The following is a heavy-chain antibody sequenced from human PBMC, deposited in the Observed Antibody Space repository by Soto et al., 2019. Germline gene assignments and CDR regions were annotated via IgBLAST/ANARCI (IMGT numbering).Heavy chain of an antibody. Sequence: GGSRRLSCAASGFTFSGCAMHGVRQASGKGLEWVGRIRSKANSYATAYAASVKGRFTISRDDSKNTAYLQMNSLKTEDTAVYYCTRPLDFPGRYGMDVWGQGTTVTVSS. D-gene: IGHD3-9*01. V-gene: IGHV3-73*01. CDR3: TRPLDFPGRYGMDV. CDR1: GFTFSGCA. CDR2: IRSKANSYAT. J-gene: IGHJ6*02.